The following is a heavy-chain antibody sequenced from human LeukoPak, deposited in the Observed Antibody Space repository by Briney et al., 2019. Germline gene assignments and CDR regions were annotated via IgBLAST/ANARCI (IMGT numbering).Heavy chain of an antibody. D-gene: IGHD4-11*01. V-gene: IGHV1-2*02. CDR3: AREVWTTLSWFDP. CDR2: INPNSGGT. J-gene: IGHJ5*02. CDR1: GYTFTGYY. Sequence: GASVKVSCKASGYTFTGYYMHWVRQAPGQGLEWMGWINPNSGGTNYAQKFQGRVTMTRDTSISTAYMELSRLRSDDTAVYYCAREVWTTLSWFDPWGQGTLVTVSS.